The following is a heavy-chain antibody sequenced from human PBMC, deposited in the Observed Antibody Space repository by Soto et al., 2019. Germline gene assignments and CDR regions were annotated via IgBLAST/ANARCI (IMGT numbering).Heavy chain of an antibody. V-gene: IGHV1-18*01. CDR1: GYIFVNYG. CDR2: VSPYTGNT. J-gene: IGHJ6*02. D-gene: IGHD3-16*01. Sequence: QVQLVQSGDEVKKPGASVKVSCKASGYIFVNYGIAWVRQAPGQGLEWMGWVSPYTGNTHSATKVQGRLTMTTDTSTSTAYMDLGSLTSDDTAVYYCVMVDNYVTPTPQDVWGQGTTVSVSS. CDR3: VMVDNYVTPTPQDV.